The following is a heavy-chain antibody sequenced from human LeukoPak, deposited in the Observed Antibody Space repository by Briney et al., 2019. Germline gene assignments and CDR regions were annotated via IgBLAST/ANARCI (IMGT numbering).Heavy chain of an antibody. J-gene: IGHJ5*02. CDR2: INPNSGGT. CDR1: GYTFTGYY. V-gene: IGHV1-2*02. CDR3: ARVTDCGGDCYSVWFDP. Sequence: ASVKVSCKASGYTFTGYYMHWVRQAPGQGLEWMGWINPNSGGTNYAQKFQGRVTMTRDTSTSTVYMELRSLRSDDTAVYYCARVTDCGGDCYSVWFDPWGQGTLVTVSS. D-gene: IGHD2-21*02.